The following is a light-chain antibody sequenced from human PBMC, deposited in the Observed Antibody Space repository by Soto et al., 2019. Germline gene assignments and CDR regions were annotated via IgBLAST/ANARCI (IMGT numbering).Light chain of an antibody. CDR1: SSNIGSNY. CDR3: GAWDSSLNVYV. V-gene: IGLV1-44*01. Sequence: QPVLTQPPSVSGTPGQSVTISCSGTSSNIGSNYVNWYQQLPGTAPKLLIHSNGQRPSGVPDRFSGSKSGTSATLAITGLQTGDEGNYSCGAWDSSLNVYVFGGGTKVTVL. CDR2: SNG. J-gene: IGLJ1*01.